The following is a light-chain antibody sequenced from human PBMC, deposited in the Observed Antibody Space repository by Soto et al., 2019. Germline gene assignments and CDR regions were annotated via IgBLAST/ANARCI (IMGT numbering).Light chain of an antibody. CDR3: SSYAGNYVYV. CDR2: EVN. CDR1: SSDVGAYNY. V-gene: IGLV2-14*01. J-gene: IGLJ1*01. Sequence: QSVLTQPASVSGSRGQSIIISCTGTSSDVGAYNYVSWYQQHPGKAPKFLIYEVNNRPSGVSDRFSGSKSGNTASLTISALQAEDEADYYCSSYAGNYVYVFGSGTKVTVL.